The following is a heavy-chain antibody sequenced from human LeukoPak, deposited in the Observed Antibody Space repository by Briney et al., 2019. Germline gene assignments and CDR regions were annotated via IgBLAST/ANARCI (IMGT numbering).Heavy chain of an antibody. J-gene: IGHJ4*02. V-gene: IGHV4-59*08. CDR1: GGSISSYY. CDR3: ARKGSGSYWYFDY. D-gene: IGHD3-10*01. CDR2: IYYSGST. Sequence: SETLSLTCTVSGGSISSYYWSWIRQPPGKGLEWIGYIYYSGSTNYNPSLKSRVTISVDTSKNQFSLKLSSVTAADTAVYYCARKGSGSYWYFDYWGQGTLVTVSS.